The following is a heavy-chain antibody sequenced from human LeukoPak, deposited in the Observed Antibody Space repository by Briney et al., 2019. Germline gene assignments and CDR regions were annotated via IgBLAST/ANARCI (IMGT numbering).Heavy chain of an antibody. D-gene: IGHD6-13*01. CDR1: GFTFSTYV. V-gene: IGHV3-33*06. CDR3: AKSFGYSRSWFDY. J-gene: IGHJ4*02. Sequence: GGSLRLSCAASGFTFSTYVMHWVRQAPGKGLDWVAIIWHDGTNKYYADSVKGRFTISRDNSKNTLYLQMNSLRAEDTAVYYCAKSFGYSRSWFDYWGQGTLVTVSS. CDR2: IWHDGTNK.